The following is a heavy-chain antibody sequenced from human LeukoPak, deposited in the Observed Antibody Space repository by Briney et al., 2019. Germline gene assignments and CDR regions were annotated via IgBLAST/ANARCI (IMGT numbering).Heavy chain of an antibody. CDR3: AREVRHAMTPFFDY. V-gene: IGHV3-30-3*01. CDR1: GFTFSSYA. D-gene: IGHD2-2*01. J-gene: IGHJ4*02. CDR2: ISYDGSNK. Sequence: GRSLRLSCAASGFTFSSYAMHWVRQAPGKGLEWVAVISYDGSNKYYADSVKGRFTISRDNSKNTLYLQMNSLRAEDTAVYYCAREVRHAMTPFFDYWGQGTRVTVSS.